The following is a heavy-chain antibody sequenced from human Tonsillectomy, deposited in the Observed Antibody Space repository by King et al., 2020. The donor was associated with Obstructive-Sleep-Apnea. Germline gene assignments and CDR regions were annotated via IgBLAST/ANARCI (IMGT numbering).Heavy chain of an antibody. CDR1: GGSIGSYY. Sequence: VQLQESGPGLVQPSETLSLTCSVSGGSIGSYYWSWIRQPPGKGLEWIGYVHYRGSTNYNPSVESRLTISLDTSRNQFSLKLTSVTAADTAVYYCARGEDYTGVRGPFDHWGQGTLVTVSS. CDR2: VHYRGST. D-gene: IGHD4-23*01. CDR3: ARGEDYTGVRGPFDH. J-gene: IGHJ4*02. V-gene: IGHV4-59*01.